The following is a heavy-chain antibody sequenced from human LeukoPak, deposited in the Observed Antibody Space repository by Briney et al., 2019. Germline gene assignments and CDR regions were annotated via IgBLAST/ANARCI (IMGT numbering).Heavy chain of an antibody. J-gene: IGHJ3*02. CDR3: ARVGDGLNDAFDI. Sequence: ASVKVSCKASGNIFTGHYMNWVRQAPGQGLEWMGRINPKTGGTNFAQNFQGRVTMTRDTSISTGYMELTRLRPDDTAVYYCARVGDGLNDAFDIWGQGTMVTVSS. CDR1: GNIFTGHY. D-gene: IGHD5-24*01. CDR2: INPKTGGT. V-gene: IGHV1-2*06.